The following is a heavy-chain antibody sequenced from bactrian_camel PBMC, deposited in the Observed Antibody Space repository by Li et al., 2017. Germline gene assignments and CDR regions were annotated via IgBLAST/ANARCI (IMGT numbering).Heavy chain of an antibody. D-gene: IGHD8*01. CDR1: GYSYGSYC. J-gene: IGHJ4*01. CDR2: IAGDGTI. Sequence: HVQLVESGGGSVQPGGSLRLSCTASGYSYGSYCMAWFRQAPGKEREGVAAIAGDGTIVYTDSVKGRFTISKGGARNTVYLQMNSLKPEDTAMYYCAASDDDNCALKFVRWGRGTQVTVS. V-gene: IGHV3S56*01. CDR3: AASDDDNCALKFVR.